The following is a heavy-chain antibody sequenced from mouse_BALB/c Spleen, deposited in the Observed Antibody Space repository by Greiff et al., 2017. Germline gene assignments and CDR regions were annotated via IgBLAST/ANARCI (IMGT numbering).Heavy chain of an antibody. J-gene: IGHJ4*01. Sequence: EVQLQQSGTVLARPGASVKMSCKASGYSFTSYWMHWVKQRPGQGLEWIGAIYPGNSDTSYNQKFKGKAKLTAVTSASTAYMELSSLTNEDSAVYYCTRYPIYDGYDAMDYWGQGTSVTVSS. V-gene: IGHV1-5*01. D-gene: IGHD2-3*01. CDR2: IYPGNSDT. CDR1: GYSFTSYW. CDR3: TRYPIYDGYDAMDY.